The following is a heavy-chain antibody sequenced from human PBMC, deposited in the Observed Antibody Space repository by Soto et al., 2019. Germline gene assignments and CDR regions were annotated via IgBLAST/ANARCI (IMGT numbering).Heavy chain of an antibody. D-gene: IGHD4-4*01. Sequence: SGPTLVNPTQTLTLTCTFSGFSPSTSGVRVSWIRQPPGKALEWLARIDWDDDKFYSTSLQTRLTIAKDTSKNQVVLTMTNMDPVDTATYYCARLLPIQYGYNMDVWGQGTTVTVSS. J-gene: IGHJ6*02. CDR1: GFSPSTSGVR. CDR2: IDWDDDK. CDR3: ARLLPIQYGYNMDV. V-gene: IGHV2-70*04.